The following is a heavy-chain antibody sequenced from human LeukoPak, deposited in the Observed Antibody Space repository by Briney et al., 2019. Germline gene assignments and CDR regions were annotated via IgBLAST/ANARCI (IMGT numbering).Heavy chain of an antibody. D-gene: IGHD4-11*01. V-gene: IGHV4-59*12. Sequence: SETLSLTCTVSGGSIRNYYWSWIRQPPGKGLEWIGYIYYSGSTNYNPSLKSRVTISVDTSKNQFSLKLSSVTAADTAVYYCARDRELGGDYSGYFYYMDVWGKGTTVTV. J-gene: IGHJ6*03. CDR3: ARDRELGGDYSGYFYYMDV. CDR1: GGSIRNYY. CDR2: IYYSGST.